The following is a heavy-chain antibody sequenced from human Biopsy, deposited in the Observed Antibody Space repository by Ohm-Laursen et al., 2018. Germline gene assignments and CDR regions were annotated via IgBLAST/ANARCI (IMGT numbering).Heavy chain of an antibody. D-gene: IGHD2-8*01. CDR2: IYNDVST. CDR3: ASRLYGPNPIDY. CDR1: GASVSSGSYD. Sequence: PGTLSLTCTVSGASVSSGSYDWSWIRQPPGRGLEWIGNIYNDVSTKYNPSLRSRVTISADKSTNQFSLKLRSVTAADTAVYYCASRLYGPNPIDYWGQGTLVTVSS. V-gene: IGHV4-61*01. J-gene: IGHJ4*02.